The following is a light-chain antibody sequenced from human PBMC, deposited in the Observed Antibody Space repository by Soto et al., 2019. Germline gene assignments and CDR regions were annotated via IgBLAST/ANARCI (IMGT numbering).Light chain of an antibody. Sequence: EIVLTQSPGTLSLSPGERATLSCRTSQSVSNNYLAWYQQKPGQAPRLLIYGASSRATGVPDRFSGSGSGTDFTLSISRLEPEDFAVYYCQQYNNWPRITFGQGTRLEIK. J-gene: IGKJ5*01. CDR1: QSVSNNY. CDR2: GAS. CDR3: QQYNNWPRIT. V-gene: IGKV3-20*01.